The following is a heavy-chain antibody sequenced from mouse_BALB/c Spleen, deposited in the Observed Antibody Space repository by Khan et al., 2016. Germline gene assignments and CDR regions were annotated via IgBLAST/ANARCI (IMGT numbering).Heavy chain of an antibody. D-gene: IGHD3-1*01. Sequence: EVELVESGGGLVKPGGSLKLSCAASGFTFSSYTMSWVRQTPEKRLEWVATISSGGNYTYYPVSVKGRFTISRDNAKNTLYLQMSSLKSEDTAMFYCTRDSSGGFAYWGQGTLVTVSA. CDR2: ISSGGNYT. CDR3: TRDSSGGFAY. V-gene: IGHV5-6-4*01. J-gene: IGHJ3*01. CDR1: GFTFSSYT.